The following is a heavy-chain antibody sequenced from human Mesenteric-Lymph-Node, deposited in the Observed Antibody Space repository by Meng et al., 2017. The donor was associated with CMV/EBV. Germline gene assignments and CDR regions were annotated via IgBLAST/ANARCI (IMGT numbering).Heavy chain of an antibody. CDR3: ARGVTIFGVVILGRRYYGMDV. CDR2: ISSSSSYI. Sequence: GGSLRLSCAASGFTFSSYSMNWVRQAPGKGLEWVASISSSSSYIYYAGAVKGRYTISRDNAKNTLYLQMNSLRAEDTAVYYCARGVTIFGVVILGRRYYGMDVWGQGTTVTVSS. CDR1: GFTFSSYS. V-gene: IGHV3-21*01. D-gene: IGHD3-3*01. J-gene: IGHJ6*02.